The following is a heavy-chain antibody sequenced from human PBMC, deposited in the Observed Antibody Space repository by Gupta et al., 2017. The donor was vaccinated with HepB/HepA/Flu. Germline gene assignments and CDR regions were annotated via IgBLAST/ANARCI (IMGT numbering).Heavy chain of an antibody. CDR1: GFTFSNAW. D-gene: IGHD4-17*01. V-gene: IGHV3-15*01. J-gene: IGHJ4*02. Sequence: EVQLVESGGGLVKHGGSLRLSCAASGFTFSNAWMSWVRQAPGKGLEWVGRIKSKTDGGTTDYAAPVKGRFTISRDDSKNTLYLQMNSLKTEDTAVYYCTADYGDELVDYWGQGTLVTVSS. CDR2: IKSKTDGGTT. CDR3: TADYGDELVDY.